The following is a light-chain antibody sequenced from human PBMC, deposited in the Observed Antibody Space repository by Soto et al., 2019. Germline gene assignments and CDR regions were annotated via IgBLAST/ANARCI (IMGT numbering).Light chain of an antibody. CDR2: DVS. CDR3: SSYTTSNTYV. Sequence: QSVLTQPPSVSGSPGQSVAISCTGTSSDVGSNNRVSWYQQPPGSAPKLIIYDVSNRPSGIPDRFSGSKSANTASLTISGLQTEDEADYYCSSYTTSNTYVFRTGTKVTVL. CDR1: SSDVGSNNR. J-gene: IGLJ1*01. V-gene: IGLV2-18*02.